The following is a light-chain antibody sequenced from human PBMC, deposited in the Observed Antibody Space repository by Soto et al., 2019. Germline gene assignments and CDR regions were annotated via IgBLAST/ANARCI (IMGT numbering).Light chain of an antibody. CDR3: ISYTVSRSYV. CDR2: SVS. V-gene: IGLV2-14*01. Sequence: QSVLTQPASVSGSPGQSITISCSGTSSDIGTYDHVAWFQQFPGKTPKLMIYSVSNRPSGVSYRFSGSKSGNTASLTISGLQAEDEADYYCISYTVSRSYVFGPGTKVTVL. J-gene: IGLJ1*01. CDR1: SSDIGTYDH.